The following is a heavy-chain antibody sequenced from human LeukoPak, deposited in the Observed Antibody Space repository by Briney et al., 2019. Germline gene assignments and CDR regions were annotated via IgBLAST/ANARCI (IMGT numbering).Heavy chain of an antibody. J-gene: IGHJ4*02. Sequence: GGSLRLSCAASGFNFSNYVMHWVRQAPGKGLEWVSFIGSDGSDKHYADSVKGRFTISRDNSKNTLYLQMNSLRPEDTAVYYCAKDLSSGGGYDWGQGTLVTVSS. CDR3: AKDLSSGGGYD. V-gene: IGHV3-30*02. D-gene: IGHD3-16*01. CDR1: GFNFSNYV. CDR2: IGSDGSDK.